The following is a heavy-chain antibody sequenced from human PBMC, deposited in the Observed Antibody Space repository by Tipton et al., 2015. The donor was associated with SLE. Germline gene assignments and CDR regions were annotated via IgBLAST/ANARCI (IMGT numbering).Heavy chain of an antibody. CDR2: IWSDGSNK. CDR1: GFTFSSYG. J-gene: IGHJ4*02. V-gene: IGHV3-33*01. Sequence: SLRLSCEPSGFTFSSYGMHWVRQAPGKGLEWVEVIWSDGSNKYYADSVKGRFTISRDNSKNTLYLQMNSLRAEDTAVYYCARDRGTYFDYWGQGTLVTVSS. CDR3: ARDRGTYFDY.